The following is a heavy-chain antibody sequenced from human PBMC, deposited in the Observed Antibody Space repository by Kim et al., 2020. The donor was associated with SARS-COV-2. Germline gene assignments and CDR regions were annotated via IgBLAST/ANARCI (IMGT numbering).Heavy chain of an antibody. Sequence: EWVGDIRYEGSNKYNAGSRKCRFTLTRDNSNNTLYLKMNGLRAEDKAVYYCARDTWLQLWLSHYGMDVWGQGITVTVAS. V-gene: IGHV3-33*01. CDR2: IRYEGSNK. J-gene: IGHJ6*02. D-gene: IGHD5-18*01. CDR3: ARDTWLQLWLSHYGMDV.